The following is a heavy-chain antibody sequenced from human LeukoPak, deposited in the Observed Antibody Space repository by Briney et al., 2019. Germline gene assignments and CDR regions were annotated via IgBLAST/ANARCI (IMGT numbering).Heavy chain of an antibody. CDR1: GGSFTVGYY. J-gene: IGHJ4*02. D-gene: IGHD1-1*01. Sequence: SETLSLNPVEHGGSFTVGYYWSSIRQPPGKGLEWIGGIDHSGDTKFNPSLKSRVTISEDTSTNQFSLNMVSVTAADTAFYYCARRDAGIDYWGQGTLVTVSS. CDR3: ARRDAGIDY. CDR2: IDHSGDT. V-gene: IGHV4-34*01.